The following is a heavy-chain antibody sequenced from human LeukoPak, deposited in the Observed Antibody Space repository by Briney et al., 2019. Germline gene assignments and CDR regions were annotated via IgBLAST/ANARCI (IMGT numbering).Heavy chain of an antibody. CDR1: GGSISSYY. D-gene: IGHD3-3*01. Sequence: SETLSLTCTVSGGSISSYYWSWIRQPPGKGLEWIGYIYYSGSTNYNPSLKSRVTISVDTSKNQFSLKLSSVTAADTAVYYCARGPDTIFRVRNWFDPWGQGTLVTVSS. V-gene: IGHV4-59*12. CDR2: IYYSGST. J-gene: IGHJ5*02. CDR3: ARGPDTIFRVRNWFDP.